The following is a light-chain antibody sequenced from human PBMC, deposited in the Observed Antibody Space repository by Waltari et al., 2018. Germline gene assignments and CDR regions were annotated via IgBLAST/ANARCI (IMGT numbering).Light chain of an antibody. Sequence: VLLTQSPASLSVSPGDTVILSCRASQSVRTNLVWYQQKAGQAPSTLIYGSSTRASGVPSRFSGSGSETDFTRIISSLQSEDAAVYFCQQYYVWPPITFGGGTKLEI. V-gene: IGKV3-15*01. CDR1: QSVRTN. CDR2: GSS. CDR3: QQYYVWPPIT. J-gene: IGKJ4*01.